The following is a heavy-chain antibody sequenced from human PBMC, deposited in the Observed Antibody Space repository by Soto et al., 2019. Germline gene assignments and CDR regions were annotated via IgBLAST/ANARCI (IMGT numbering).Heavy chain of an antibody. CDR2: IWHDGSNK. CDR1: GFTFSSYG. D-gene: IGHD3-22*01. CDR3: ARDGEGYYDSSGYFDY. Sequence: PGGSLRLSCAASGFTFSSYGMHWVRQAPGKGLEGVAFIWHDGSNKYYADSVKGRFTISRDNSKNTLYLQMNSLRAEDTAVFYCARDGEGYYDSSGYFDYWGQGTLVTVSS. J-gene: IGHJ4*02. V-gene: IGHV3-33*01.